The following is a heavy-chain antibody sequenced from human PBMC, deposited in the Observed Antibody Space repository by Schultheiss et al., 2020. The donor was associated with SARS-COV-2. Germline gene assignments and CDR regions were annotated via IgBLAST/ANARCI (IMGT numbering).Heavy chain of an antibody. V-gene: IGHV3-23*01. CDR1: GFTFSSYG. J-gene: IGHJ6*02. CDR3: ARGSCGGDCYGVPYYYYGMDV. CDR2: ISASGGTS. Sequence: GESLKISCAASGFTFSSYGMHWVRQAPGKGLEWVSGISASGGTSYNADSVKGRFTISRDNSKNTLYLQMNSLRAEDTAVYYCARGSCGGDCYGVPYYYYGMDVWGQGTTVTVSS. D-gene: IGHD2-21*02.